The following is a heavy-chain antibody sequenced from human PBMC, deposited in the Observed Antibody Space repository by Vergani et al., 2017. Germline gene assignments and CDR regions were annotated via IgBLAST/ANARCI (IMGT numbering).Heavy chain of an antibody. CDR3: ARDGVYYGIDV. V-gene: IGHV4-61*02. CDR1: GGSISSGSYY. J-gene: IGHJ6*02. D-gene: IGHD3-16*01. CDR2: IYTSGST. Sequence: QVQLQESGPGLVKPSQTLSLTCTVPGGSISSGSYYWSWIRQPAGKGLEWIGRIYTSGSTNYNPSLKSRVTISLDTSKNQFSLKLSSVTAADTAVYYCARDGVYYGIDVWGQGTTVTVSS.